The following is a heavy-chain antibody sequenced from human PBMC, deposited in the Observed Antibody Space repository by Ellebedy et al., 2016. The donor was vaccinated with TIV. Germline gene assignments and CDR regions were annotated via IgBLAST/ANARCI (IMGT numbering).Heavy chain of an antibody. Sequence: LSLTCASSGFIFRDYEMHWVRQAPGKGLEHGAAIANDGRASYYADSVQGRFTISRDNSKNTLYLQMGSLRPEDMGVYYCARGVWRGYYYYGMDVWGQGTTVTVSS. CDR1: GFIFRDYE. J-gene: IGHJ6*02. D-gene: IGHD3-3*01. V-gene: IGHV3-64*02. CDR2: IANDGRAS. CDR3: ARGVWRGYYYYGMDV.